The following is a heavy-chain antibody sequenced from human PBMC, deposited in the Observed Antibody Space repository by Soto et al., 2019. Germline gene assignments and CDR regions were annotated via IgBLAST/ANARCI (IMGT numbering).Heavy chain of an antibody. Sequence: QVQLQESGPGLVKPSGTLSLTCAVSGDSISSSKWWSWVRQPPGKGLEWIGEIYHSGSTNYNPSLKGRFIISVDRSKNQFSLKLSSVTDADTAVYYCARGERQQQRDYWGQGTLVTVSS. CDR3: ARGERQQQRDY. D-gene: IGHD6-13*01. J-gene: IGHJ4*02. CDR1: GDSISSSKW. CDR2: IYHSGST. V-gene: IGHV4-4*02.